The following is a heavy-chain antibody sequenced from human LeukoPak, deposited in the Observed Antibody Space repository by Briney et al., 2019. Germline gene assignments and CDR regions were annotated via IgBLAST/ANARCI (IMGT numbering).Heavy chain of an antibody. V-gene: IGHV3-7*01. Sequence: GGSLRFYCAASGFTFSDYWLDWVRQAPGKGLEWLGNIKEDGTYINYFESVKGRFTISRDNAKNTLYLQMNSLRAEDTALYYCATSARTYRGSSLDYWGQGTLVTVSS. CDR3: ATSARTYRGSSLDY. D-gene: IGHD2-15*01. CDR2: IKEDGTYI. CDR1: GFTFSDYW. J-gene: IGHJ4*02.